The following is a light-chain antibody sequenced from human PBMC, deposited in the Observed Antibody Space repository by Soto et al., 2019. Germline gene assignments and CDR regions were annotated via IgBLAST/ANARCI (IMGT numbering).Light chain of an antibody. V-gene: IGLV2-23*02. CDR2: EVS. J-gene: IGLJ1*01. Sequence: QAALTQPASVSGSPGQSITISCTGTSSDVGSYNLVSWYKQHPGKAPKLMIYEVSERPSGVSNRFSGSRSGNTASLTISGLQAEDEADYYCCSYAGRSTFVFGTGTKVTVL. CDR3: CSYAGRSTFV. CDR1: SSDVGSYNL.